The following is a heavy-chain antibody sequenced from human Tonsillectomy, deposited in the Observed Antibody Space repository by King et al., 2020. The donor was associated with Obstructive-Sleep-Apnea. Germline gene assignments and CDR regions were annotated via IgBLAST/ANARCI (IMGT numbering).Heavy chain of an antibody. J-gene: IGHJ4*02. CDR3: ARVFGSGICLGY. V-gene: IGHV3-66*01. CDR2: IYSGGST. Sequence: VQLVESGGGLVQPGGSLRLSCAASGFTVSSNYMSWGRQAPGKGLEGVSVIYSGGSTHYADSVKGRFTISRDNSKNTLYLQMNSLRAEDTAVYYCARVFGSGICLGYWGQGTLVTVSS. D-gene: IGHD3-10*01. CDR1: GFTVSSNY.